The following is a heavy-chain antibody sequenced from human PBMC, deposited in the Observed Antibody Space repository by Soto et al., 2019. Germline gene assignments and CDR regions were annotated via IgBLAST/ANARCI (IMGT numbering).Heavy chain of an antibody. Sequence: QITLKESGPTLVKPTQTLTLTCTLSVFSLTTTGVGVGWIRQLPGKALEWLALIYWDDDKRYSPSLNSRLTITQDPAKNRVVLTMTNMDPVDTATYYCAHSLGGSSGWSFDYWCHGTLVTVSS. CDR2: IYWDDDK. CDR1: VFSLTTTGVG. CDR3: AHSLGGSSGWSFDY. V-gene: IGHV2-5*02. J-gene: IGHJ4*01. D-gene: IGHD6-19*01.